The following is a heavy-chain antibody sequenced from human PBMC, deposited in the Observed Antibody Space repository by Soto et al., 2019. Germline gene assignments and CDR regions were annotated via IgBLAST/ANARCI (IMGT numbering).Heavy chain of an antibody. CDR1: GFTFSSYA. J-gene: IGHJ4*02. V-gene: IGHV3-64D*06. Sequence: PGGSLGLSCAASGFTFSSYAMHWVRQAPGKGLEYVSAISSNGGSTYYADSVKGRFTISRDNSKNTPYLQMSSLRAEDTAVYYCVKPGSYSYYFDYWGQGTLVTVSS. CDR3: VKPGSYSYYFDY. CDR2: ISSNGGST. D-gene: IGHD1-26*01.